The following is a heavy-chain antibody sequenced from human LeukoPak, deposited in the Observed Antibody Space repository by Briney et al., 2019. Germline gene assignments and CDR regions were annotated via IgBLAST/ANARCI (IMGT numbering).Heavy chain of an antibody. Sequence: SQTLSLTCAVSGGSISSGGYSWSWIRQPPGKGLEWIGYIYHSGSTYYNPSLKSRVAISVDRSKNQFSLKLNSVTAADTAVYYCARARVATIEGGNWFDPWDQGTLVTVSS. V-gene: IGHV4-30-2*01. CDR1: GGSISSGGYS. J-gene: IGHJ5*02. CDR3: ARARVATIEGGNWFDP. D-gene: IGHD5-12*01. CDR2: IYHSGST.